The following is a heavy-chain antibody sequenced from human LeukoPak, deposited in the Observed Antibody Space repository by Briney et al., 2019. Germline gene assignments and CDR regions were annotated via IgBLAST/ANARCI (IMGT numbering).Heavy chain of an antibody. CDR1: GGTFSSYA. V-gene: IGHV1-69*13. J-gene: IGHJ4*02. D-gene: IGHD3-3*01. CDR3: AREGRSGYCPLDY. Sequence: SVKVSCKASGGTFSSYAISWVRQAPGQGLEWMGGIIPIFGTANYAQKFQGRVTITADESTSTAYMELSSLRSEDTAVYYCAREGRSGYCPLDYWGQGTLVTVSS. CDR2: IIPIFGTA.